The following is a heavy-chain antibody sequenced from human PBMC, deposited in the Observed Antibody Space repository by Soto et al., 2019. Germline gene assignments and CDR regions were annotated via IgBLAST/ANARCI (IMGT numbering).Heavy chain of an antibody. D-gene: IGHD3-10*01. CDR1: GGTFSSYA. CDR2: IIPIFGTA. CDR3: ARRASQYYGSGSSYDY. Sequence: QVQLVQSGAEVKKPGSSVKVSCKASGGTFSSYAISWVRQAPGQGLEWMGGIIPIFGTANYAQKFQGRVTITAAESTSKAYMELSSLRSEDTAVYYCARRASQYYGSGSSYDYWGQGTLVTVSS. J-gene: IGHJ4*02. V-gene: IGHV1-69*01.